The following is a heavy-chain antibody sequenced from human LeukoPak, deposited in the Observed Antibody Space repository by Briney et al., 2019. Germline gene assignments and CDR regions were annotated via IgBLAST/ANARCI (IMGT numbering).Heavy chain of an antibody. CDR2: ISISGSSI. Sequence: GGSLRLSCAASGFTFSNYEMNWVRQAPGKGLEWVSYISISGSSIYYADSVKGRFTISRDNAKNSLYLQMNSLRAEDTAVYYCPSPTFSTSYYYYYMDVWGKGTTVTVSS. J-gene: IGHJ6*03. CDR1: GFTFSNYE. D-gene: IGHD5-24*01. V-gene: IGHV3-48*03. CDR3: PSPTFSTSYYYYYMDV.